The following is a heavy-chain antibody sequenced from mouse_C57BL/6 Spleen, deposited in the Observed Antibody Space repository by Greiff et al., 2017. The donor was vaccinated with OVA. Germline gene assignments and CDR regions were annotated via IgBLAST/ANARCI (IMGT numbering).Heavy chain of an antibody. CDR2: ISDGGSYT. Sequence: EVQVVESGGGLVKPGGSLKLSCAASGFTFSSYAMSWVRQTPEKRLEWVATISDGGSYTYYPDNVKGRFTISRDNAKNNLYLQMSHLKSEDTAMYYCARAQTAQADYFDYWGQGTTLTVSS. D-gene: IGHD3-2*02. J-gene: IGHJ2*01. V-gene: IGHV5-4*01. CDR1: GFTFSSYA. CDR3: ARAQTAQADYFDY.